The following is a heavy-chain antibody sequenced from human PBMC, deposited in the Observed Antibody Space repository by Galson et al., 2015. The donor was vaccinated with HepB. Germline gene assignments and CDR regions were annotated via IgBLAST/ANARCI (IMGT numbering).Heavy chain of an antibody. CDR1: GGSISSGSYY. CDR2: IYTSGST. J-gene: IGHJ4*02. V-gene: IGHV4-61*02. Sequence: TLSLTCTVSGGSISSGSYYWSWIRQPAGKGLEWIGRIYTSGSTNYNPSLKSRVTMSVDTSKNQFSLKLSSVTAADTAVYYCARVGGLNYYDSSGYFDYWGQGTLVTVSS. D-gene: IGHD3-22*01. CDR3: ARVGGLNYYDSSGYFDY.